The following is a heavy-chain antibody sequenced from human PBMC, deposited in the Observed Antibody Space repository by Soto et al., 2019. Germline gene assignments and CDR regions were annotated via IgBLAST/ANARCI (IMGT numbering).Heavy chain of an antibody. CDR3: ARGLRIPRAYGMDV. Sequence: SETLSLTCAVYGGSFSGYYWSWIRQPTGKGLEWIGEINHSGSTNYNPSLKSRVTISVDTSKNQFSLKLSSVTAADTAVYYCARGLRIPRAYGMDVWGQGTTVTVSS. CDR1: GGSFSGYY. J-gene: IGHJ6*02. D-gene: IGHD2-15*01. V-gene: IGHV4-34*01. CDR2: INHSGST.